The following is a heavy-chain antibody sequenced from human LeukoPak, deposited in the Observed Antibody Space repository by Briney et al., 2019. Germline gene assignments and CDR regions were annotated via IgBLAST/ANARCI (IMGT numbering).Heavy chain of an antibody. V-gene: IGHV3-30*02. Sequence: GGSLRLSCAASGFSFSTYGMHWVRQAPGKGLEWLAFIQSDGRNKYYADSVKGRFTISRDNSKNTLFLQMNSLRAEDTAVYYCAKDKSMVRELDYWGQGNLVAVSS. D-gene: IGHD3-10*01. CDR3: AKDKSMVRELDY. J-gene: IGHJ4*02. CDR1: GFSFSTYG. CDR2: IQSDGRNK.